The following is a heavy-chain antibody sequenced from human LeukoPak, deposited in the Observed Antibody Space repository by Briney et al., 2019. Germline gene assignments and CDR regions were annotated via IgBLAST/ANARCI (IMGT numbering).Heavy chain of an antibody. CDR2: INSDGSST. D-gene: IGHD1-26*01. CDR3: ARVRSGSSAGNYGMDV. Sequence: GGSLRLSCAASGFTFSSYWMHWVRQAPGKGLVWASRINSDGSSTSYADSVKGRFTISRDNAKNTLYLQMNGLRAEDTAVYYCARVRSGSSAGNYGMDVWGQGTTVTVSS. J-gene: IGHJ6*02. V-gene: IGHV3-74*01. CDR1: GFTFSSYW.